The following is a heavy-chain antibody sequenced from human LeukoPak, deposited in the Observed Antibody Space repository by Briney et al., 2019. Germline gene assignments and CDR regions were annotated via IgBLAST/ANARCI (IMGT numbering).Heavy chain of an antibody. V-gene: IGHV1-8*01. Sequence: ASVKVSCKASGYTFTSYDINWVRQATGQGLEWMGWMNPNSGNTGYAQKFQGRVTMTRNTSISTAYMELSSLRSEDTAVYYCARALRLPRFGDYGVDVWGQGTMVTVSS. CDR2: MNPNSGNT. J-gene: IGHJ6*02. CDR1: GYTFTSYD. CDR3: ARALRLPRFGDYGVDV. D-gene: IGHD3-10*01.